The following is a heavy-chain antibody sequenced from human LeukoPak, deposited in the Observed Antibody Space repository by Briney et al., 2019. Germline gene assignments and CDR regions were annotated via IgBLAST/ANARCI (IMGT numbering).Heavy chain of an antibody. J-gene: IGHJ1*01. V-gene: IGHV5-10-1*01. CDR2: IDPSDSYT. Sequence: HGESLKISCKGSGYRFSSYWISWVRQMPGKGLEWMGRIDPSDSYTNYNPSSQGHVTISVDKSINTAYLQWSSLKASDTALYYCAKLMGATIGGEWGQGTLVTVSS. D-gene: IGHD3-16*01. CDR3: AKLMGATIGGE. CDR1: GYRFSSYW.